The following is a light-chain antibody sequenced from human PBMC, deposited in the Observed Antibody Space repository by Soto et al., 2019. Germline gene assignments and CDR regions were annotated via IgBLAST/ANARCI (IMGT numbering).Light chain of an antibody. CDR3: QQYNNWPLT. CDR2: GAS. Sequence: EIVMTQSPATLSVSPGERATNSCRASQSVSSNLAWYQQKPGQAPRLLIYGASTRATGIPARFSGSGSGTEFTLTFISLQSEDFAVYYCQQYNNWPLTFGGGTKVDIK. V-gene: IGKV3-15*01. CDR1: QSVSSN. J-gene: IGKJ4*01.